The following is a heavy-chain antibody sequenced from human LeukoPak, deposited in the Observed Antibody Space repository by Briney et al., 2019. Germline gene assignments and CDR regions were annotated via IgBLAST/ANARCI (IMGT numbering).Heavy chain of an antibody. CDR1: GGSFSGYY. CDR2: IYYSGST. V-gene: IGHV4-30-4*08. D-gene: IGHD4-17*01. J-gene: IGHJ4*02. CDR3: ARGLPGSTVVIDSSLYYFDY. Sequence: SETLSLTCAVYGGSFSGYYWSWIRQPPGKGLEWIGYIYYSGSTYYNPSLKSRVTISVDTSKNQFSLKLSSVTAADTAVYYCARGLPGSTVVIDSSLYYFDYWGQGTLVTVSS.